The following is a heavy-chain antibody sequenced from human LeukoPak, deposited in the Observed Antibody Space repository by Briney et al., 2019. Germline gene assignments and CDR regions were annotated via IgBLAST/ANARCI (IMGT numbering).Heavy chain of an antibody. Sequence: ASVKVSCKASGYTFTSYQIHWVRQAPREGLEWVGRIDPGSGVTTYAQRLQGRVTVTSDTSTRTVSMELNSLRSEDTAVYYCARVLPPRARPAAMNWFDPWGQGTLVTVSS. D-gene: IGHD2-2*01. CDR1: GYTFTSYQ. CDR2: IDPGSGVT. CDR3: ARVLPPRARPAAMNWFDP. V-gene: IGHV1-46*01. J-gene: IGHJ5*02.